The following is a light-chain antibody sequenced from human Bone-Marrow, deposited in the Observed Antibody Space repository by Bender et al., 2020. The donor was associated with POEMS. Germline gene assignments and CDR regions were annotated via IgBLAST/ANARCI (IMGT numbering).Light chain of an antibody. V-gene: IGLV3-1*01. CDR2: QDH. J-gene: IGLJ3*02. CDR1: AVGDEY. CDR3: QAWDSSSVV. Sequence: SYELAQPPSVSVSPGQTASISCSGDAVGDEYVSWYQHKAGQSPVLLIYQDHMRPSGIPERFSGSSSKDKATLTISGTLSIDEADYYCQAWDSSSVVFGGGTKLTVL.